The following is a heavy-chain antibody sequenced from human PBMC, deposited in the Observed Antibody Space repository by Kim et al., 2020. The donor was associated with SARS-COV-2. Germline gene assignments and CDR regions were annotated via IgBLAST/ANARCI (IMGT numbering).Heavy chain of an antibody. D-gene: IGHD6-25*01. V-gene: IGHV3-9*01. CDR3: AKDPRGGIAAPSAFDI. Sequence: GGSLRLSCAASGFTFGDYAMHWVRQAPGKGLEWVSGISWNSGSIGYADSVKGRFTISRDNAKNSLYLQMNSLRAEDTALYYCAKDPRGGIAAPSAFDIWGQGTMVTVSS. CDR1: GFTFGDYA. J-gene: IGHJ3*02. CDR2: ISWNSGSI.